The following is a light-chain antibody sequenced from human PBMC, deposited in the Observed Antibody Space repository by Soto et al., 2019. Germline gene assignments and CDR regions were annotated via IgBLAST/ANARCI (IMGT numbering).Light chain of an antibody. CDR2: EVS. V-gene: IGLV2-14*01. J-gene: IGLJ3*02. CDR3: TSYTSSSTVL. CDR1: SSDVAAYNY. Sequence: QSVLTQPASVSGSPGQSITISCTGTSSDVAAYNYVSWYQQHPGKVPKLMIYEVSNRLSGVSNRFSGSKSGNTASLTISGLQAEDEADYYCTSYTSSSTVLFGGGTQLTVL.